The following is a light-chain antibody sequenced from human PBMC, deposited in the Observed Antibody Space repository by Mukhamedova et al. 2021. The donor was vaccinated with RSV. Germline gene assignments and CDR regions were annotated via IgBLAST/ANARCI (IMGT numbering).Light chain of an antibody. CDR2: MAS. V-gene: IGKV1-5*03. CDR3: QQYTSYSPLT. J-gene: IGKJ4*01. Sequence: WYHRRVHGKAPKLLIYMASSLESGFPSRFSGSGSGTEFTLTISSLQPDDFATYYCQQYTSYSPLTFGGGTKVEIK.